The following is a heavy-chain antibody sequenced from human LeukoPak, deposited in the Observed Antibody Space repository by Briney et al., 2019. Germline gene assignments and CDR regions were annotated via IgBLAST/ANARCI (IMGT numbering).Heavy chain of an antibody. CDR1: GGSISSSNW. Sequence: SGTLSLTCAVSGGSISSSNWWSWVRQPPGKGLEWIGEIYHSGSTNYNPSLKSRVTIPVDTSKNQFSLKLSSVTAADTAVYYCARDQPLYYYDSSGYYYEWNAFDIWGQGTMVTVSS. CDR3: ARDQPLYYYDSSGYYYEWNAFDI. J-gene: IGHJ3*02. D-gene: IGHD3-22*01. CDR2: IYHSGST. V-gene: IGHV4-4*02.